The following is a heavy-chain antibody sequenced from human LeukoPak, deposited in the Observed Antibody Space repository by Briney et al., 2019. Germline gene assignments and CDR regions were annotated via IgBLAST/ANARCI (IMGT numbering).Heavy chain of an antibody. CDR1: GFTFSSYA. V-gene: IGHV3-30-3*01. D-gene: IGHD3-3*01. CDR3: ARVAYDFWSGYHHYYYYGMDV. J-gene: IGHJ6*02. Sequence: GGSLRLSCAASGFTFSSYAMHWVRQAPGKGLEWVAVISYDGSNKYYADSVKGRFTISRDNSKNTLYLQMNSLRPEDTAVYYCARVAYDFWSGYHHYYYYGMDVWGQGTTVTVSS. CDR2: ISYDGSNK.